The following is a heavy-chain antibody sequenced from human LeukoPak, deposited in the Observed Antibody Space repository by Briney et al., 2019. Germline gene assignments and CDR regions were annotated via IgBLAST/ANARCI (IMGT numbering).Heavy chain of an antibody. CDR3: AKDSGSYENNWFDP. CDR2: ISYDGSNK. J-gene: IGHJ5*02. Sequence: GRSLRLSCAASGFTFSSYAMHWVRQAPGKGLEWVAVISYDGSNKYYADSVKGRFTISRDNSKNTLYLQMNTLRAEDTAVYYCAKDSGSYENNWFDPWGQGTLVTVSS. D-gene: IGHD1-26*01. V-gene: IGHV3-30-3*01. CDR1: GFTFSSYA.